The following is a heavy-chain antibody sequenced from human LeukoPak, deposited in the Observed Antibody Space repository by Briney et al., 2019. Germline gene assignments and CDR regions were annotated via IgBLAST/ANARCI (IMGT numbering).Heavy chain of an antibody. CDR3: AKMYSSGWPGTNWFDP. V-gene: IGHV3-23*01. CDR2: ISGSGGST. D-gene: IGHD6-19*01. Sequence: GGSLRLSCAASGFTFSNALMSWVRQAPGKGLEWVSAISGSGGSTYYADSVKGRFTISRDNSKNKNTLYLQMNSLRAEDTAVYYCAKMYSSGWPGTNWFDPWGQGTLVTVSS. CDR1: GFTFSNAL. J-gene: IGHJ5*02.